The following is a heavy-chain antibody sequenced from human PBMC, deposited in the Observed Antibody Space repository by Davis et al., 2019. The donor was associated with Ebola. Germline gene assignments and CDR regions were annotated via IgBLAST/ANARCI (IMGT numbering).Heavy chain of an antibody. CDR3: ARDPYYYGSGSYYN. V-gene: IGHV3-30*03. J-gene: IGHJ4*02. D-gene: IGHD3-10*01. CDR1: GFTFSSYG. CDR2: ISYDGSNK. Sequence: GGSLRLSCAASGFTFSSYGMHWVRQAPGKGLEWVAVISYDGSNKYYADSVKGRFTISRDNSKNTLYLQMNSLRAEDTAVYYCARDPYYYGSGSYYNWGQGTLVTVSS.